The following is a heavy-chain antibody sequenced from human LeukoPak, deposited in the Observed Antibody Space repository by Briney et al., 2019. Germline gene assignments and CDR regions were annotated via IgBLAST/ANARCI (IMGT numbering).Heavy chain of an antibody. V-gene: IGHV3-74*01. J-gene: IGHJ4*02. CDR1: GFTFRSYW. CDR3: PRDLVEWLNDY. D-gene: IGHD3-3*01. CDR2: INSDGSST. Sequence: GGSLRLSCAASGFTFRSYWMHWVRQVPGRGLVSVSRINSDGSSTSSADSVKGRFTISRDNAQNTLYLQMNSLRADDTALYYCPRDLVEWLNDYWGQGTLVTVSS.